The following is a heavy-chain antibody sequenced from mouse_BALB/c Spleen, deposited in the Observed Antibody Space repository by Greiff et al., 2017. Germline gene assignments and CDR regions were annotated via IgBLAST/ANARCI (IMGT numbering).Heavy chain of an antibody. CDR3: ATEWYGNYDYAMDY. V-gene: IGHV3-6*02. CDR1: GYSITSGYY. CDR2: ISYDGSN. Sequence: VQLKQSGPGLVKPSQSLSLTCSVTGYSITSGYYWNWIRQFPGNKLEWMGYISYDGSNNYNPSLKNRISITRDTSKNQFFLKLNSVTTEDTATYYCATEWYGNYDYAMDYWGQGTSVTVSS. J-gene: IGHJ4*01. D-gene: IGHD2-10*02.